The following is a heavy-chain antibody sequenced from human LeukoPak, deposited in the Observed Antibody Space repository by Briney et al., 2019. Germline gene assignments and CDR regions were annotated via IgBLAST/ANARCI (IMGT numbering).Heavy chain of an antibody. J-gene: IGHJ4*02. V-gene: IGHV1-2*02. CDR1: GYTFTGYY. D-gene: IGHD3-10*01. CDR3: ARCHSRYGSGSYLIDY. CDR2: INPNSGGT. Sequence: GASVKVSCKASGYTFTGYYMHWVRQAPGQGLEWMGWINPNSGGTNYAQKFQGRVTMTRDTSISTAYMELSRLRSDDTAVYYCARCHSRYGSGSYLIDYWGQGTLVTVSS.